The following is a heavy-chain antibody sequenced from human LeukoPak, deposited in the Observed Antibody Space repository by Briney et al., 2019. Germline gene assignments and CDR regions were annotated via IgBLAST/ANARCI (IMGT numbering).Heavy chain of an antibody. J-gene: IGHJ4*02. CDR3: AKDRGEMATTGY. D-gene: IGHD5-24*01. V-gene: IGHV3-30*18. Sequence: GRSLRLSCAASGFTFSSYGMHWVRQAPGKGLEWVAVISYDGSNKYYADSVKGRFIISRDNSKNTLYLRMNSLRAEDTAVYYCAKDRGEMATTGYWGQGTLVTVSS. CDR1: GFTFSSYG. CDR2: ISYDGSNK.